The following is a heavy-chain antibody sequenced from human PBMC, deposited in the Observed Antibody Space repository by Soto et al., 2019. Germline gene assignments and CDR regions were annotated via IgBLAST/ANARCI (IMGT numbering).Heavy chain of an antibody. CDR2: ISRDGGTK. V-gene: IGHV3-30*03. J-gene: IGHJ4*02. D-gene: IGHD2-8*02. CDR1: GFTFSTYG. Sequence: QVQLVESGGGVVQPGRSLRLSCAASGFTFSTYGMHWVRQAPGKGLEWVAVISRDGGTKYYADSVKGRFTISRDNSRNTLFLEMNSLRGDDIAVYYCTGEVASGYWGQGTLVTVSS. CDR3: TGEVASGY.